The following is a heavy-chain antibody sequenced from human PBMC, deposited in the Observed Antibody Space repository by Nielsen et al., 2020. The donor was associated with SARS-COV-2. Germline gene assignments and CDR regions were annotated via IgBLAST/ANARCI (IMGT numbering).Heavy chain of an antibody. CDR1: GFSCSDYY. Sequence: GESLKISCTASGFSCSDYYMSWLRQAPGKGLEWVSYISNTGYTNYADSVRGRFTISRDNAKNSVYLQMNSLRAEDTAVYYCAREGRKLPLDYWGQGTLVTVSS. CDR3: AREGRKLPLDY. CDR2: ISNTGYT. V-gene: IGHV3-11*05. J-gene: IGHJ4*02. D-gene: IGHD5-24*01.